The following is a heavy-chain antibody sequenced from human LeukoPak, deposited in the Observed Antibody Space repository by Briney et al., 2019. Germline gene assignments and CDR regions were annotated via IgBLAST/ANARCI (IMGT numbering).Heavy chain of an antibody. V-gene: IGHV3-33*01. CDR3: ARGHSSSSLGAYYFDY. CDR1: GFTFTNYA. D-gene: IGHD6-13*01. CDR2: IWYDGSNE. J-gene: IGHJ4*02. Sequence: PGGSLRLSCTASGFTFTNYAMHWVRQAPGEGLEWVAVIWYDGSNEYYADSVKGRFTILRDNSKNTLYLQMNSLRAEDTAVYYCARGHSSSSLGAYYFDYWGQGTLVTVSS.